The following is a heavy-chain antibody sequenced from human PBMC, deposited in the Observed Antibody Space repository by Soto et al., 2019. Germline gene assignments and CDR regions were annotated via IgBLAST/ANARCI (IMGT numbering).Heavy chain of an antibody. V-gene: IGHV4-34*01. CDR3: ARSDGGSGPNDGDWFDP. Sequence: QVQLQQWGAGLLKPSETLSLTCAFYGGSFSGYYWNWIRQPPGKGLEWIGKISHSGSTNYNPSLKSRVTISVDTSKNQFSVRLTSVTAADTAVYYCARSDGGSGPNDGDWFDPWGQGTLVTVSS. J-gene: IGHJ5*02. CDR2: ISHSGST. CDR1: GGSFSGYY. D-gene: IGHD1-26*01.